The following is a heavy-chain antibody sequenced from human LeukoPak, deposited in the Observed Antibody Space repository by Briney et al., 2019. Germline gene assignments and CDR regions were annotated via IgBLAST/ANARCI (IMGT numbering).Heavy chain of an antibody. CDR3: ARGRAVTTKSADY. D-gene: IGHD1-14*01. V-gene: IGHV1-2*02. CDR1: GYTFTGHY. CDR2: IFPKSGGT. Sequence: GASVKVSSKTSGYTFTGHYIHWVRQAPGQGLEWMGWIFPKSGGTYYAQRFQGRVTMTRDTSISTAYMELTSLRSDDTAAYYCARGRAVTTKSADYWGQGTLATVSS. J-gene: IGHJ4*02.